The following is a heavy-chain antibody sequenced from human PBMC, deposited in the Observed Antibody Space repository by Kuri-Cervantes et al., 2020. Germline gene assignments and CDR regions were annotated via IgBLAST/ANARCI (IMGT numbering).Heavy chain of an antibody. V-gene: IGHV4-31*03. Sequence: SETLSLTCTVSGGSISSGGYYWSWILQHPGKGREWIGYIYYSGSTYYNPSLKSRVTISVDTSKNQFSLKLSSVTAADTAVYYCARDQGSSTLWYYYGMDVWGQGTTVTVSS. J-gene: IGHJ6*02. D-gene: IGHD6-6*01. CDR2: IYYSGST. CDR1: GGSISSGGYY. CDR3: ARDQGSSTLWYYYGMDV.